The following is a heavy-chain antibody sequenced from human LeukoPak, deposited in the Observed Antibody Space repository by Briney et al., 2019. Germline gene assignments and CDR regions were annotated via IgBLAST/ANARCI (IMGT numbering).Heavy chain of an antibody. CDR2: MNPNSGNT. CDR3: ARAGLQGVWYYYGMDV. CDR1: GYTFTSYD. D-gene: IGHD5-18*01. V-gene: IGHV1-8*01. J-gene: IGHJ6*02. Sequence: GASVKVSCKASGYTFTSYDINWVRQATGQGLEWMGWMNPNSGNTGYAQKFQGRVTMTRNTSISTAYMELSSLRSEDTAEYYCARAGLQGVWYYYGMDVWGQGTTVTVSS.